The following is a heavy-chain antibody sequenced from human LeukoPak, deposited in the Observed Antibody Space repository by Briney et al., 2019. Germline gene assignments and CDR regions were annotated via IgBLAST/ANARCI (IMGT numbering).Heavy chain of an antibody. V-gene: IGHV1-2*02. CDR1: GYTFTGYY. D-gene: IGHD1-26*01. Sequence: GASVKVSCKASGYTFTGYYMHWVRQAPGQGLEWMGWINPNSGGTNYAQKFQGRVTMTRDTSISTAYMELNRLRSDDTAVYYCARDSSIVGAMGIDYWGQGTLVTVSS. CDR2: INPNSGGT. CDR3: ARDSSIVGAMGIDY. J-gene: IGHJ4*02.